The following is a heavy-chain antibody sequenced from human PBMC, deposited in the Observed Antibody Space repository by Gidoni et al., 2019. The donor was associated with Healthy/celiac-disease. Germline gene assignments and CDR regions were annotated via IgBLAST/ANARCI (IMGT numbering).Heavy chain of an antibody. CDR1: GFTFSSYS. CDR2: ISSSSSYI. CDR3: ATFLEWLSSDDY. J-gene: IGHJ4*02. D-gene: IGHD3-3*01. V-gene: IGHV3-21*01. Sequence: EVQLVESGGDLVKPGGSLRLSCAASGFTFSSYSMNWVRQAPGKGLEWVSSISSSSSYIYYADSVKGRFTISRDNAKNSLYLQMNSLRAEDTALYYCATFLEWLSSDDYWGQGTLVTVSS.